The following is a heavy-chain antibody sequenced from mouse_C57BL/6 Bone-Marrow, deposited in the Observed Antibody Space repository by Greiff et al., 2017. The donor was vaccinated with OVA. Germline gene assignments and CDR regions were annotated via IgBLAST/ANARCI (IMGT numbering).Heavy chain of an antibody. Sequence: VQLVESGAELVRPGASVKLSCKASGYTFTSYGISWVKQRTGQGLEWIGEIYPGSGNTYYNEKFKGKATLTADKSSSTAYMELRSLTSEDSAVYFCARSRVRRVAYWGQGTLVTVSA. CDR1: GYTFTSYG. V-gene: IGHV1-81*01. D-gene: IGHD2-14*01. J-gene: IGHJ3*01. CDR2: IYPGSGNT. CDR3: ARSRVRRVAY.